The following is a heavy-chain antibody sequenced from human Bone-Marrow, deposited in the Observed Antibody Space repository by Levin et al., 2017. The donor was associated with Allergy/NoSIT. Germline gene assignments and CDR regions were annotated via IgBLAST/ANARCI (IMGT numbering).Heavy chain of an antibody. Sequence: GGSLRLSCAASGFTFSNAWMSWVRQAPGKGLEWVGRIKSKTDGGTTDYAAPVKGRFTISRDDSKNTLYLQMNSLKTEDTAVYYCTTVPGDIVVVPAAMRVNWFDPWGQGTLVTVSS. D-gene: IGHD2-2*01. CDR1: GFTFSNAW. CDR2: IKSKTDGGTT. V-gene: IGHV3-15*01. J-gene: IGHJ5*02. CDR3: TTVPGDIVVVPAAMRVNWFDP.